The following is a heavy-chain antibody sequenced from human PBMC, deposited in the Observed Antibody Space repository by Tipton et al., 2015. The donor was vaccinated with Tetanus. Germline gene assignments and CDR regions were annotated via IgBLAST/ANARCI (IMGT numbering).Heavy chain of an antibody. D-gene: IGHD2-21*01. V-gene: IGHV1-8*01. J-gene: IGHJ6*02. Sequence: QVQLVQSGAEVKKPGSSVKVSCKASGGTFTSYDINWVRQATGHGLEWMGWMNPNSGNTGYAQKFQGRVTMTRNTSISTAYMELSSLRSEDTAVYYCARGSGGIAYYYYYGMDVWGQGTTVTVSS. CDR3: ARGSGGIAYYYYYGMDV. CDR1: GGTFTSYD. CDR2: MNPNSGNT.